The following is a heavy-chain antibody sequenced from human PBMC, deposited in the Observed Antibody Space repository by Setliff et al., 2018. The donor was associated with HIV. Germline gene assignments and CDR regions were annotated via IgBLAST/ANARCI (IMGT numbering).Heavy chain of an antibody. J-gene: IGHJ6*03. CDR1: GGSISSNSYY. Sequence: KASETLSLTCTVSGGSISSNSYYWGWIRQPPGKGLEWIGSIYYSGSTYYNPSLKSRVTISVDTSKNQFSLKLISVTAADTAVYYCARQGGYSGYGFYYYYYYMDVWGKGTTVTVSS. CDR2: IYYSGST. V-gene: IGHV4-39*01. D-gene: IGHD5-12*01. CDR3: ARQGGYSGYGFYYYYYYMDV.